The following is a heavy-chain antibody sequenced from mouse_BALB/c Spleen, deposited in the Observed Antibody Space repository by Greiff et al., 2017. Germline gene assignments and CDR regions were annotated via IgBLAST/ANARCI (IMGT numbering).Heavy chain of an antibody. J-gene: IGHJ2*01. V-gene: IGHV14-3*02. CDR1: GFNIKDTY. Sequence: VQLQQSGAELVKPGASVKLSCTASGFNIKDTYMHWVKQRPEQGLEWIGRIDPANGNTKYDPKFQGKATITADTSSNTAYLQLSSLTSEDTAVYYCARDDDYDPFDYWGQGTTLTVSS. CDR3: ARDDDYDPFDY. D-gene: IGHD2-4*01. CDR2: IDPANGNT.